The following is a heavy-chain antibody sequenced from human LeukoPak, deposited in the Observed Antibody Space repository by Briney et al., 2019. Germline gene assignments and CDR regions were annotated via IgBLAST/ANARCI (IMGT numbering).Heavy chain of an antibody. D-gene: IGHD3-10*01. CDR2: IGTSGDT. CDR3: ARRLTYYYGSGTVNDAFDI. V-gene: IGHV3-13*04. Sequence: QPGGSLRLSCAASGFTFSSYDMHWVRQGTGKGLEWVSAIGTSGDTHYAGSVKGRFTISRENAKNSLYLQMNSLRAGDTAVYYCARRLTYYYGSGTVNDAFDIWGQGTMVTVSS. CDR1: GFTFSSYD. J-gene: IGHJ3*02.